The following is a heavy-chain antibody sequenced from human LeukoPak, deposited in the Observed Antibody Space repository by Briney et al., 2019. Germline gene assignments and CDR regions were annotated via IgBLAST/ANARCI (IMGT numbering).Heavy chain of an antibody. J-gene: IGHJ6*02. D-gene: IGHD3-3*01. CDR1: GFTFSSYS. V-gene: IGHV3-21*01. CDR3: ARDSDFWSGYLNYYYYCGMDV. Sequence: GGSLRLSCAASGFTFSSYSTNWVRQAPGKGLEWVSSISSSSSYIYYADSVKGRFTISRDNAKNSLYLQMNSLRAEDTAVYYCARDSDFWSGYLNYYYYCGMDVWGQGTTVTVSS. CDR2: ISSSSSYI.